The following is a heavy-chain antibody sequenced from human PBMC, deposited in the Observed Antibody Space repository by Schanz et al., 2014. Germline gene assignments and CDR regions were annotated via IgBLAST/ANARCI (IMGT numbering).Heavy chain of an antibody. J-gene: IGHJ6*02. CDR3: AKIWKAHHLTGRPGWSDGMDV. CDR1: GITFSSHA. CDR2: IASGGSHT. V-gene: IGHV3-23*04. D-gene: IGHD3-3*01. Sequence: DVQLVESGGTLVRPGGSLRLSCAASGITFSSHAMSWVRQAPGKGLEWVSTIASGGSHTFYADSVTGRFTISGDNSKNTLFLQMNSLRVEDTAIYYCAKIWKAHHLTGRPGWSDGMDVWGQGTTV.